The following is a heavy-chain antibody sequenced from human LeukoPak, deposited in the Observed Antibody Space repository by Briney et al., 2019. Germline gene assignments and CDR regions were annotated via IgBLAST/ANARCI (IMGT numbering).Heavy chain of an antibody. CDR1: GGTFSSYA. V-gene: IGHV1-69*13. D-gene: IGHD1-26*01. Sequence: GASVKVSCKASGGTFSSYAINWVRQAPGQGLEWMGGIIPIFGTANYAQKFQGRVTITAVESMSTAYMELSSLRSEDTAVYYCATSRLGSSYYYYGMDVWGQGTTVTVSS. CDR3: ATSRLGSSYYYYGMDV. J-gene: IGHJ6*02. CDR2: IIPIFGTA.